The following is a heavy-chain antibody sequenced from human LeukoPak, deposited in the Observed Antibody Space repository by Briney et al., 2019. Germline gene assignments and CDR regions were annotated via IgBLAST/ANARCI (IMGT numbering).Heavy chain of an antibody. CDR2: IYYSGST. D-gene: IGHD5-12*01. CDR1: GGSISSGGYY. CDR3: ARDSVATTRYYYYYYMDV. Sequence: SQTLSLTCTVPGGSISSGGYYWSWIRQHPGKGLEWIGYIYYSGSTYYNPSLKSRVTISVDTSKNQFPLKLSSVTAADTAVYYCARDSVATTRYYYYYYMDVWGKGTTVTVSS. V-gene: IGHV4-31*03. J-gene: IGHJ6*03.